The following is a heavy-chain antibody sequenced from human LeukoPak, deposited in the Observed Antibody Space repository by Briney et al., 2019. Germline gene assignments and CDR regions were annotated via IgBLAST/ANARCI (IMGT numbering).Heavy chain of an antibody. Sequence: ASVKVSCKASGYTFTRHDINWLRQAPGQGLGWMGWMNPNSGETGYVQSFQGRIFMTRDTSISTAYMELRSLGSEDTALYYCASTGYHSRWRFDPWGQGTLVTVSS. J-gene: IGHJ5*02. D-gene: IGHD3-9*01. V-gene: IGHV1-8*01. CDR2: MNPNSGET. CDR3: ASTGYHSRWRFDP. CDR1: GYTFTRHD.